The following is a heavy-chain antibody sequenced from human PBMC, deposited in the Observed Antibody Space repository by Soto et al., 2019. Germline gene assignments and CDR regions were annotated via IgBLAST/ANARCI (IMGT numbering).Heavy chain of an antibody. D-gene: IGHD1-1*01. J-gene: IGHJ4*02. V-gene: IGHV4-59*01. CDR3: ARVWLHDDWNGEGGYYFDY. CDR2: NYYSGST. Sequence: QVQLQESGPGLVKPSETLSLTCTVSGGSISSYYWSWIRQPPVKGLEWIGYNYYSGSTNYNPSFKSRVTRSVDTSRNQFSLKLSAVTGADTAVYYCARVWLHDDWNGEGGYYFDYWGQGTLVTVSS. CDR1: GGSISSYY.